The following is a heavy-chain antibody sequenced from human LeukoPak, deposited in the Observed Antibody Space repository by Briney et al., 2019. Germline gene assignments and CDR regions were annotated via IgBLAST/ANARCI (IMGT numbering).Heavy chain of an antibody. V-gene: IGHV4-39*01. D-gene: IGHD6-19*01. CDR1: GGSFSSSSYY. J-gene: IGHJ4*02. CDR3: ARASPMEQWLQRTFDY. CDR2: IYYSGST. Sequence: SETLSLTCTVSGGSFSSSSYYWGWIRQPQGKGLEWIGSIYYSGSTYYNQSLKSRVTISVHTSKNQFSLKLSSVTAADTAVYYCARASPMEQWLQRTFDYWGQGTLVTVSS.